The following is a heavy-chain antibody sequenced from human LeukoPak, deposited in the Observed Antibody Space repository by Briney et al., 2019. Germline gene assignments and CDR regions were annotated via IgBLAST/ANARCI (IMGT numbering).Heavy chain of an antibody. V-gene: IGHV3-66*04. CDR1: GFTVGNNY. CDR2: IYRGGAT. D-gene: IGHD4/OR15-4a*01. Sequence: GGSLRLSCAASGFTVGNNYMNWVRQAPGKGLEWVSIIYRGGATYYADSVRGGFTISRDSSTNTLYLQMNSLRAEDTAVYYCARRAGAYSHPYVYWGQGTLVTVSS. J-gene: IGHJ4*02. CDR3: ARRAGAYSHPYVY.